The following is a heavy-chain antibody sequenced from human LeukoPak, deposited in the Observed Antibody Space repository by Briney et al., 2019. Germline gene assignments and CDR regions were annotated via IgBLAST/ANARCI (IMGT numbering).Heavy chain of an antibody. D-gene: IGHD6-19*01. V-gene: IGHV3-49*04. CDR3: TRDILSGWYYFDF. J-gene: IGHJ4*02. CDR1: GFTFGDYA. CDR2: IRSKRYGGAT. Sequence: PGGSLRLSCTASGFTFGDYAMSWVRQAPGKGLERVGFIRSKRYGGATEYAASVKGRFTISRDDSKSVAYLHMNSLKTEDTAVYYCTRDILSGWYYFDFWGQGTLVTVSS.